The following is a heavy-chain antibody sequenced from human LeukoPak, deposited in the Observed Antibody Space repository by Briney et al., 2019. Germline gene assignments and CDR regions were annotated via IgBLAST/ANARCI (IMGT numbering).Heavy chain of an antibody. D-gene: IGHD3-22*01. V-gene: IGHV3-20*04. CDR3: ARSRHSYDSSGFPHY. J-gene: IGHJ4*02. CDR1: GFTFDDYG. CDR2: INWNGGRP. Sequence: GGSLRLSCAASGFTFDDYGMSWVRQAPGKGLEWVSGINWNGGRPGYADSVKGRFTISRDNAKNSLNLKMNSLRAEDTALYYCARSRHSYDSSGFPHYWGQGTLVTVSS.